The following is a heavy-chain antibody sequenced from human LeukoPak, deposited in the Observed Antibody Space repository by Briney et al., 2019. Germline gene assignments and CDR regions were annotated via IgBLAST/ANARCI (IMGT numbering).Heavy chain of an antibody. V-gene: IGHV4-39*07. CDR2: INHSGST. J-gene: IGHJ4*02. CDR3: ARGSSQLWYLDYGFGY. Sequence: SETLSLTCTVSGGSISSSSYYWDWIRQPPGKGLEWIGEINHSGSTNYNPSLKSRVTISVDTSKNQFSLKLSSVTAADTAVYYCARGSSQLWYLDYGFGYWGQGTLVTVSS. CDR1: GGSISSSSYY. D-gene: IGHD5-18*01.